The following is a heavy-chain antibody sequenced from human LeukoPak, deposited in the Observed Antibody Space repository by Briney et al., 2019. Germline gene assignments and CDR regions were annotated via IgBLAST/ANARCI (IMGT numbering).Heavy chain of an antibody. CDR1: GGTFISYA. J-gene: IGHJ4*02. CDR2: IIPIFGTA. CDR3: AREWGLESSGYYYAY. V-gene: IGHV1-69*13. Sequence: SVKVSCKASGGTFISYAISWVRQAPGQGLEWMGGIIPIFGTANYAQKFQGRVTITADESTSTAYMELSSLRSEDTAVYYCAREWGLESSGYYYAYWGQGTLVTVSS. D-gene: IGHD3-22*01.